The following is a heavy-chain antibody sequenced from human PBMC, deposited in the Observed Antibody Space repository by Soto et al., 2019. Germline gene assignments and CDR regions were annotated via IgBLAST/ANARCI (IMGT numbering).Heavy chain of an antibody. J-gene: IGHJ4*02. CDR2: IIPIFGTA. V-gene: IGHV1-69*13. CDR1: GGNFSSYA. D-gene: IGHD3-22*01. CDR3: ARDYYDSSGYCGLDY. Sequence: SVKVSCKASGGNFSSYAISWVRQAPGQGLEWMGGIIPIFGTANYAQKFQGRVTITADESTSTAYMELSSLRSEDTAVYYCARDYYDSSGYCGLDYWGQGTLVTVSS.